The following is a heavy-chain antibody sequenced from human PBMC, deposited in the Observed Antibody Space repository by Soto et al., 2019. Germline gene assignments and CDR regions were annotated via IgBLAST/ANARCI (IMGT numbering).Heavy chain of an antibody. CDR1: GYTFTSYG. CDR3: ARDLFHPWLLSAAPYGMDV. V-gene: IGHV1-18*01. D-gene: IGHD3-9*01. Sequence: GASVKVSCKASGYTFTSYGISWVRQAPGQGLEWMGWISAYNGNTNYAQKLQGRVTMTTDTSTSTAYMELRSLRSDDTAVYYCARDLFHPWLLSAAPYGMDVWGQGTTVTVSS. J-gene: IGHJ6*02. CDR2: ISAYNGNT.